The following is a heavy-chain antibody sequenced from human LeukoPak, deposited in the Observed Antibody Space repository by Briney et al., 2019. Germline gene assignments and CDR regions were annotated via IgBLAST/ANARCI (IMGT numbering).Heavy chain of an antibody. CDR2: IHTNTGNP. V-gene: IGHV7-4-1*02. CDR3: ARDRGRIAAAGYYYYYYMDV. D-gene: IGHD6-13*01. CDR1: GYTFTSYA. J-gene: IGHJ6*03. Sequence: PGGSLRLSCAASGYTFTSYAMNWVRQAPGQGLEWMGWIHTNTGNPTYAQGFTGRFVFSLDTSVSTAYLQISSLKAEDTAVYYCARDRGRIAAAGYYYYYYMDVWGKGTTVTVSS.